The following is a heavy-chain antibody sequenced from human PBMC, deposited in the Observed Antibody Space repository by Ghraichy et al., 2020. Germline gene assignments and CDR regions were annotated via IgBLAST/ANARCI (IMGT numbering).Heavy chain of an antibody. CDR3: AKATAAAAAGH. Sequence: GGSLRLSCAASGFTFSSYAMTWVRQAPGKGLDWVSEISSGGGSAYYADSVKGRFTISRDNSKNTLYLQINSLRVEDTAVYYCAKATAAAAAGHWGQGTLVTVSS. CDR1: GFTFSSYA. CDR2: ISSGGGSA. V-gene: IGHV3-23*01. J-gene: IGHJ4*02. D-gene: IGHD6-13*01.